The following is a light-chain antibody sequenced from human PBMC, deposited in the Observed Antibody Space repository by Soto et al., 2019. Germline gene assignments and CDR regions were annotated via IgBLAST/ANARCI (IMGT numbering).Light chain of an antibody. CDR2: GAS. CDR1: QSVSSSY. J-gene: IGKJ2*01. V-gene: IGKV3-20*01. Sequence: PGERATLSCRASQSVSSSYLAWYQQKPGQAPRLLIYGASSRATGIPDRFSGSGSGTDFTLTISRLEPEDFAVYYCQQYGSSPPRYTFGQGTKLEIK. CDR3: QQYGSSPPRYT.